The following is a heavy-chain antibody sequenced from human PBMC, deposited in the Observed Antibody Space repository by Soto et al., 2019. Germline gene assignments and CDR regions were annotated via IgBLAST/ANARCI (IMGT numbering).Heavy chain of an antibody. D-gene: IGHD3-3*01. V-gene: IGHV4-34*01. CDR2: INHSGST. CDR3: ARAQPREEDYDFWSGYFYSTWFDP. Sequence: SETLSLTCAVYGGSFSGYYWSWIRQPPGKGLEWIGEINHSGSTNYNPSLKSRVTISVDTSKNQFSLKLSSVTAADTAVYYCARAQPREEDYDFWSGYFYSTWFDPWGQGTLVTVSS. J-gene: IGHJ5*02. CDR1: GGSFSGYY.